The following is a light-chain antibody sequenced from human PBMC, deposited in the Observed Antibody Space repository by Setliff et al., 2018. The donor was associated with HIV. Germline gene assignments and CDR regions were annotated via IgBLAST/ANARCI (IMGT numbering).Light chain of an antibody. V-gene: IGKV4-1*01. CDR2: WAS. CDR1: QTILYSSNNKNF. Sequence: DIVMTQSPDSLAVSLGERATINCRSSQTILYSSNNKNFLAWYQQKAGQPPKLLIYWASTRESGVPDRFTGSASGTDFTLTISSLQAEDVAVYYCQQYYSTPRTFGQGTKVDIK. CDR3: QQYYSTPRT. J-gene: IGKJ1*01.